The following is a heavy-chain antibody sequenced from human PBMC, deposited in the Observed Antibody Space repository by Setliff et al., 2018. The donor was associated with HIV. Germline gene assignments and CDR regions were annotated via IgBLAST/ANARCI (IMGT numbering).Heavy chain of an antibody. D-gene: IGHD3-22*01. CDR2: INHSGST. V-gene: IGHV4-34*01. CDR1: GGYFSGYY. Sequence: SETLSLTCAVYGGYFSGYYWSWIRQPPGKGLEWIGEINHSGSTNYNPSLKSRVTISVDMSKNQFSLNLNSVTAADTAVYFCARVAYDFSTIYYYENWFDPWGQGILVTVSS. CDR3: ARVAYDFSTIYYYENWFDP. J-gene: IGHJ5*02.